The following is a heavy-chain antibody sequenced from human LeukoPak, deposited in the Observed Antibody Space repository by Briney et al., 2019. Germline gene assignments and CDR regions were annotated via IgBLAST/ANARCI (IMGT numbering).Heavy chain of an antibody. CDR3: ARDYGSGYLGGYYYYYMDV. CDR1: GYTFTSYG. CDR2: ISAYNGNT. D-gene: IGHD3-22*01. J-gene: IGHJ6*03. Sequence: ASVKVSCKASGYTFTSYGISWVRQAPGQGLEWMGWISAYNGNTNYAQKPQGRVTMTTDTSTSTAYMELRSLRSDDTAVYYCARDYGSGYLGGYYYYYMDVWGKGTTVTVSS. V-gene: IGHV1-18*01.